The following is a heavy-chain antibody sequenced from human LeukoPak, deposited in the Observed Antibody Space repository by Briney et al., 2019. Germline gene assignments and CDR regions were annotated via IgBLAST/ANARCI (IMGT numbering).Heavy chain of an antibody. J-gene: IGHJ4*02. Sequence: GGSLRLSCAASGFTFSSYSMNWVRQAPGKGLEWVSSISSSSSYIYYADSVKGRFTISRDNAKNSLYLQMNSLRAEDTAVYYCARDGDIVVVPAASPGYWGQGTLVTVSS. CDR2: ISSSSSYI. CDR3: ARDGDIVVVPAASPGY. D-gene: IGHD2-2*01. V-gene: IGHV3-21*01. CDR1: GFTFSSYS.